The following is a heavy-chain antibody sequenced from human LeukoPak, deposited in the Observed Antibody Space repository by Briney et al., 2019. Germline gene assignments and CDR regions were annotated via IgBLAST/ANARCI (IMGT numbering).Heavy chain of an antibody. CDR1: GGSISSYY. J-gene: IGHJ3*02. D-gene: IGHD3-16*01. Sequence: SETLSLTCTVSGGSISSYYWSWIRQPPGKGLEWIGYFYYSGTIKYNPFLKSRVSISGDTSKNQFSLKLSSVTAADTAVYYCAREGGGAAFDIWGQGTMVTVSS. V-gene: IGHV4-59*01. CDR3: AREGGGAAFDI. CDR2: FYYSGTI.